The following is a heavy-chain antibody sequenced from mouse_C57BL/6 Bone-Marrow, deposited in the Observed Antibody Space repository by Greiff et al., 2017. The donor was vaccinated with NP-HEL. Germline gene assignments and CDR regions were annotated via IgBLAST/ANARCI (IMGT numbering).Heavy chain of an antibody. CDR3: ARLGGLRRRAWFAY. J-gene: IGHJ3*01. D-gene: IGHD2-4*01. CDR1: GFTFSSYT. V-gene: IGHV5-9*01. Sequence: EVMLVESGGGLVKPGGSLKLSCAASGFTFSSYTMSWVRQTPEKRLEWVATISGGGGNTYYPDSVKGRFTISRDNAKNTLYLQMSSLRSEDTALNYCARLGGLRRRAWFAYWGQGTLVTVSA. CDR2: ISGGGGNT.